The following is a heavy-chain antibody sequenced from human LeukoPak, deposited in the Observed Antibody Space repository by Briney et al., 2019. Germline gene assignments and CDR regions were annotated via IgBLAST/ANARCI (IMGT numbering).Heavy chain of an antibody. CDR3: VRTARLSDS. CDR2: ISNDGTTI. V-gene: IGHV3-11*04. Sequence: GGSLRLSCAASGFTFSDHYMSWIRQAPGKGLEWVSYISNDGTTINYADSVKGRFTVSRYNAKNSLYLQMNSLRVEDTAVYYCVRTARLSDSWGQGNLVTVSS. J-gene: IGHJ4*02. CDR1: GFTFSDHY. D-gene: IGHD6-6*01.